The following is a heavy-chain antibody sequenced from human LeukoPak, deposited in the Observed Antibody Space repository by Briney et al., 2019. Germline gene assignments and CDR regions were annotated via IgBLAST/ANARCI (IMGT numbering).Heavy chain of an antibody. V-gene: IGHV1-2*02. CDR2: INPKSGGT. J-gene: IGHJ4*02. CDR1: GYTFTDYL. CDR3: ARDLSTSSTWELDY. Sequence: GASVKVSCKASGYTFTDYLIHWVRQAPGQGLEYMGWINPKSGGTEYAQRFLGRATMTRDTSTSTASMELSRLRSDDTAVYLCARDLSTSSTWELDYWGQGNLVTVSS. D-gene: IGHD2/OR15-2a*01.